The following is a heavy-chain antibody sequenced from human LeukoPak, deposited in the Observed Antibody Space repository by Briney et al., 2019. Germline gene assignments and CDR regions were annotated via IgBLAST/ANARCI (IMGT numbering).Heavy chain of an antibody. Sequence: SETLSLTCTVSGGSISSGGYYWTWIRQHPGKGLEWIGYIYYSGSTSYNPSLKSRVTLSVDTSKNQFSLKLSSVTAADTAVYYCARVRVIAAAGSRIDHWGQGTLVTVSS. V-gene: IGHV4-31*03. J-gene: IGHJ5*02. CDR3: ARVRVIAAAGSRIDH. CDR1: GGSISSGGYY. CDR2: IYYSGST. D-gene: IGHD6-13*01.